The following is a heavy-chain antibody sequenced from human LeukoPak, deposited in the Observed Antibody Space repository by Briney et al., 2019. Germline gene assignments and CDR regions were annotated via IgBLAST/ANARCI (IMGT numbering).Heavy chain of an antibody. CDR2: LYSGGSS. Sequence: SGGSLRLSCAASGVSVSSDYMSWVLQAPGKGLECVSLLYSGGSSHYTGSVKGRFTISRDKSKNMVFLQMNSLRAEDTAVYFCARSKTGSYARPFDYWGQGTLVTVSS. CDR1: GVSVSSDY. J-gene: IGHJ4*02. CDR3: ARSKTGSYARPFDY. V-gene: IGHV3-66*01. D-gene: IGHD1-26*01.